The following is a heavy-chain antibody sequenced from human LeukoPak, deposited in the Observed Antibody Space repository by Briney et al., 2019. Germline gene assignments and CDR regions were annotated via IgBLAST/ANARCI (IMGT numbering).Heavy chain of an antibody. CDR1: GFTFNSYW. J-gene: IGHJ3*02. CDR3: ARGRYHHGFDI. Sequence: GGSLRLSCAASGFTFNSYWFHWVRQAPGKGLVWVSRINSDGSDTIYADSVKGRFTISRDNAKSTVYLQMNSLEAEDTAGYYCARGRYHHGFDIWGQGTMVIVSS. CDR2: INSDGSDT. V-gene: IGHV3-74*01. D-gene: IGHD2-15*01.